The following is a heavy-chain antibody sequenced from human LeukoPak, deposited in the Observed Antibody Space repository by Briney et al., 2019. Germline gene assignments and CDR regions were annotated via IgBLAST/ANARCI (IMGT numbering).Heavy chain of an antibody. J-gene: IGHJ4*02. CDR3: AKDVVGTPYYFDY. V-gene: IGHV3-23*01. CDR1: GFTFSSYE. CDR2: ISGSGGST. Sequence: GGSLRLSCAASGFTFSSYEMNWVRQAPGKGLEWVSTISGSGGSTYYADSVKGRFTISRDNSKNTLHLQMNSLRDEDTSIYYCAKDVVGTPYYFDYWGQGALVTVSS. D-gene: IGHD2-21*01.